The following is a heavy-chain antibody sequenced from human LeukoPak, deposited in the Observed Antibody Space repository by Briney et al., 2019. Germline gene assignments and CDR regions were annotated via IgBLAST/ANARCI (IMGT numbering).Heavy chain of an antibody. Sequence: GASVKVSCKASGYTFTSYAMNWVRQAPGQGLEWMGWINTNTGNPTYAQGFTGRFVFSLDTSVSTAYLQISSLKAEDTAVYYCARGSFGGYSGYKGHPIDYWGQGTLVTVSS. CDR2: INTNTGNP. V-gene: IGHV7-4-1*02. J-gene: IGHJ4*02. D-gene: IGHD5-12*01. CDR3: ARGSFGGYSGYKGHPIDY. CDR1: GYTFTSYA.